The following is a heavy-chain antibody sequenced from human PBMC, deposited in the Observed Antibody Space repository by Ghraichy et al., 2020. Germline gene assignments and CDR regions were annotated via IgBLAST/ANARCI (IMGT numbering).Heavy chain of an antibody. CDR1: GFTFSSYS. CDR3: ARDRCSSTSCYYDFDY. Sequence: GGSLRLSCAASGFTFSSYSMNWVRQAPGNGLEWVSSISSSSSYIYYADSVKGRFTISRDNAKNSLYLQMNSLRAEDTAVYYCARDRCSSTSCYYDFDYWGQGILVIV. J-gene: IGHJ4*02. CDR2: ISSSSSYI. D-gene: IGHD2-2*01. V-gene: IGHV3-21*01.